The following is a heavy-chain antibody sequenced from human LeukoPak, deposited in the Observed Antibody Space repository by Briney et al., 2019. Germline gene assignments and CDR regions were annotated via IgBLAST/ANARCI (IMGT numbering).Heavy chain of an antibody. CDR2: IYYSGST. Sequence: SETLSLTCTVSGGSISSGGYYWSWIRQHPGKGLEWIGYIYYSGSTYYNPSLKSRVTISVDTSKNQFSLKLSSVTAADTAVYYCARLNYDSSGYRDYWGQGTLVTVSS. V-gene: IGHV4-31*03. CDR1: GGSISSGGYY. CDR3: ARLNYDSSGYRDY. D-gene: IGHD3-22*01. J-gene: IGHJ4*02.